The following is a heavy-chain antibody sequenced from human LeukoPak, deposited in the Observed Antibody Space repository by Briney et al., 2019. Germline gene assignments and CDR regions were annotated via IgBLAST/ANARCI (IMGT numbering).Heavy chain of an antibody. CDR2: ISSSGSTI. CDR1: GFTFSDYY. J-gene: IGHJ4*02. D-gene: IGHD6-19*01. V-gene: IGHV3-11*01. CDR3: ARGYSSGWYYFDY. Sequence: AGSLRLSCAASGFTFSDYYMSWIRQAPGKGLEWVSYISSSGSTIYYADSVKGRFTISRDNAKNSLYLQMNSLRAEDTAVYYCARGYSSGWYYFDYWGQGTLVTVSS.